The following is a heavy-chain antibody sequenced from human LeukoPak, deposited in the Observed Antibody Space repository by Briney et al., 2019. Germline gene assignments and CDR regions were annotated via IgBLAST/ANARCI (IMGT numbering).Heavy chain of an antibody. V-gene: IGHV3-30*04. D-gene: IGHD2-15*01. CDR3: ARDSLKYCSGGSCYPFDY. J-gene: IGHJ4*02. Sequence: TGGSLRLSCAASGFTFSSYAMHWVRQAPGKGLEWVAVISYDGSNKYYADSVKGRFTISRDNSKNTLYLQMNSLRAEDTAVYYCARDSLKYCSGGSCYPFDYWGKGTLVTVSS. CDR2: ISYDGSNK. CDR1: GFTFSSYA.